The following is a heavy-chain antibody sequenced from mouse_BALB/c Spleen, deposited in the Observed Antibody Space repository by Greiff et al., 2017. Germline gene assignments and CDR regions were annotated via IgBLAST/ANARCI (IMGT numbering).Heavy chain of an antibody. V-gene: IGHV5-6-3*01. CDR3: ARFDGYYGYYAMDY. D-gene: IGHD2-3*01. CDR2: INSNGGST. J-gene: IGHJ4*01. Sequence: EVQLQESGGGLVQPGGSLKLSCAASGFTFSSYGMSWVRQTPDKRLELVATINSNGGSTYYPDSVKGRFTISRDNAKNTLYLQMSSLKSEDTAMYYCARFDGYYGYYAMDYWGQGTSVTVSS. CDR1: GFTFSSYG.